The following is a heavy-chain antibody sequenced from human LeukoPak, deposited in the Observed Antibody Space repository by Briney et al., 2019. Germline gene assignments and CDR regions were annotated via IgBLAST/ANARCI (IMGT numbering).Heavy chain of an antibody. CDR1: RYTLTSYY. J-gene: IGHJ4*02. CDR2: INPSGGST. V-gene: IGHV1-46*01. Sequence: ASVKVSCKASRYTLTSYYMHWVRQAPGQGLEWMGVINPSGGSTNYAQKFQGRVTMTRDTSTSTVYMELSSLRSEDTAVYYCARGGGGYDLDYWGQGTLVTVSS. D-gene: IGHD5-12*01. CDR3: ARGGGGYDLDY.